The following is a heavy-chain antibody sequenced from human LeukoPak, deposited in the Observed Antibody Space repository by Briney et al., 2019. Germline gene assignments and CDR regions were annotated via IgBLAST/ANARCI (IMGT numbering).Heavy chain of an antibody. D-gene: IGHD1-1*01. V-gene: IGHV1-18*01. CDR2: ISAYNGVT. CDR3: ARQQLGWATIRNVGYCQHYYMDV. CDR1: GYSFTSYG. J-gene: IGHJ6*03. Sequence: ASVKVSCKASGYSFTSYGISWVRQAPGQGLEWMGWISAYNGVTNHAHEFQGRVTMTTDTPTTTAYMELRSLRSDDTAVYYCARQQLGWATIRNVGYCQHYYMDVWGKGTTVTVSS.